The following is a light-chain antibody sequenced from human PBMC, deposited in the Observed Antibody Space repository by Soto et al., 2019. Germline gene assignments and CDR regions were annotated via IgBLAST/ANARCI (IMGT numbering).Light chain of an antibody. J-gene: IGKJ4*01. CDR3: QQRANWLT. V-gene: IGKV3-11*01. CDR1: QSIGSY. CDR2: DAS. Sequence: EIVLTQSPATLSLSPGERVTLSCRASQSIGSYLAWYQHKPGQAPRLLIYDASNRATGIPARFSGSGSGPDFTLTISILEPEDFADYYCQQRANWLTFGGGTKVEIK.